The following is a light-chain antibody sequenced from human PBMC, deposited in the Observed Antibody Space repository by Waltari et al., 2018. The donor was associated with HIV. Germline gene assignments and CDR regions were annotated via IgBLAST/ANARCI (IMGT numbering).Light chain of an antibody. V-gene: IGLV4-69*01. Sequence: QLVLTQSPSASAPLGASVKLTCTLPSGHSTYAIAWHPQQPEKGPRYLMKVNSDGSHSKGDGIPDRFSGSSSGSERYLIISSLQSEDEADYYCQTWGTGIRVFGGGTKLTVL. CDR3: QTWGTGIRV. CDR2: VNSDGSH. CDR1: SGHSTYA. J-gene: IGLJ3*02.